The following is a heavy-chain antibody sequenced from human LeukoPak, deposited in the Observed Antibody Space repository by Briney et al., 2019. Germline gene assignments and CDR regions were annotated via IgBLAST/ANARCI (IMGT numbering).Heavy chain of an antibody. CDR2: IYYSGST. V-gene: IGHV4-59*08. CDR1: GDSISTYY. D-gene: IGHD6-13*01. J-gene: IGHJ5*02. CDR3: ARGYSSSWHLNWFDP. Sequence: SETLSLTCTVSGDSISTYYWSWIRQPPGKGLEWIGYIYYSGSTNYNPSLKSRITISVDTSKNQFSLKLSSVTAADTAVCYCARGYSSSWHLNWFDPWGQGTLVTVSS.